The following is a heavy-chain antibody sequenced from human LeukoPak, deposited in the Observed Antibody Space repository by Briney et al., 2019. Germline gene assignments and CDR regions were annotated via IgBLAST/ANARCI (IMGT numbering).Heavy chain of an antibody. Sequence: SVEVSCKASGGTFSSYAISWVRQAPGQGLEWMGGIIPIFGTANYAQKFQGRVTITADESTSTAFMELSSLRSEDTAVYYCARTLTYYYDSSGYYGEYYFDYWGQGTLVTVSS. D-gene: IGHD3-22*01. CDR1: GGTFSSYA. CDR3: ARTLTYYYDSSGYYGEYYFDY. J-gene: IGHJ4*02. CDR2: IIPIFGTA. V-gene: IGHV1-69*13.